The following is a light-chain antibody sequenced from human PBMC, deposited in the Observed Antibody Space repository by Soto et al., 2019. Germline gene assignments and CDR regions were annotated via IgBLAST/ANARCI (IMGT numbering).Light chain of an antibody. J-gene: IGKJ2*01. CDR2: SAS. CDR1: QSISTE. Sequence: EIAMTQSPATLSVSPGERATLSCRASQSISTELAWYQQIPGQPPRLLIYSASTRATGVPARFAGSGSGSEFTLTISELQSEDVANYYCQQGHYWPLTFGQGTRLEI. CDR3: QQGHYWPLT. V-gene: IGKV3-15*01.